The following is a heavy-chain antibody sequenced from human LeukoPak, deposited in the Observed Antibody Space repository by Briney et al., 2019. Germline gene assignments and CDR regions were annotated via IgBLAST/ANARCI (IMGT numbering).Heavy chain of an antibody. D-gene: IGHD2-15*01. CDR3: ARGADGVSSNSRGWFDP. V-gene: IGHV3-21*01. Sequence: GGSLRLSCAASGVTFNRYNMNWVRRAPGKGLEWVSSISTSSSYIYYADSVRGRFTISSDNAKNSLYLQMNSLRAEDTAVYSCARGADGVSSNSRGWFDPWGQGTLVTVSS. CDR2: ISTSSSYI. CDR1: GVTFNRYN. J-gene: IGHJ5*02.